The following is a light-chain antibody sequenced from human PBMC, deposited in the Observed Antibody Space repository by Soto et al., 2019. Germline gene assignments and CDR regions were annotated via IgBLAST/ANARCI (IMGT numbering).Light chain of an antibody. J-gene: IGKJ1*01. CDR1: QNINTW. CDR3: HQYDSISVAT. Sequence: DVRMTQSPSTLSASVGDRVTITCRASQNINTWLAGYQHKPGKAPKVLIYQPSTFESGVPSRFSGSGSGTAFTLTISSLQPDDFAAYYCHQYDSISVATFGQATKVEIK. CDR2: QPS. V-gene: IGKV1-5*03.